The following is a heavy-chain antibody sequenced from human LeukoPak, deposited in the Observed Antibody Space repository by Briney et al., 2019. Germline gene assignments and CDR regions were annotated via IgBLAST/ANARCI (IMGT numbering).Heavy chain of an antibody. V-gene: IGHV3-30*04. CDR1: GFSFSDFA. Sequence: GGSLRLSCAASGFSFSDFARHWVPQAPGKGLEGVAVISDDSNHKYYSNSVRGRFSISRDNSKNTLYLEMNSLRAEDTAMYYCAKDMIWGPPDYFDYWGQGTLVTVSS. CDR3: AKDMIWGPPDYFDY. CDR2: ISDDSNHK. J-gene: IGHJ4*02. D-gene: IGHD3-16*01.